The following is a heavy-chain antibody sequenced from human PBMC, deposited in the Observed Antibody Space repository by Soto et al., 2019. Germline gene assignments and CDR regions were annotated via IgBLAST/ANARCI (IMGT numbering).Heavy chain of an antibody. CDR2: INPNSGGT. D-gene: IGHD2-15*01. Sequence: ASVKVSCKASGYTFTGYYMHWVRQAPGQGLEWMGWINPNSGGTNYAQKFQGWVTMTRDTSISTAYMELSRLRSDDTAVYYCARDKRSHDIVVGRYRMDVSGQGNTVTV. V-gene: IGHV1-2*04. J-gene: IGHJ6*02. CDR1: GYTFTGYY. CDR3: ARDKRSHDIVVGRYRMDV.